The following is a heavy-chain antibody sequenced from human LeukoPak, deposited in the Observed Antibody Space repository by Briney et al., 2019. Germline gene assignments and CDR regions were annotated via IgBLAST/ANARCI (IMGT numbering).Heavy chain of an antibody. CDR3: TWIATIFTVDY. V-gene: IGHV3-15*01. CDR1: GLTFSDAW. CDR2: IRNDRIT. J-gene: IGHJ4*02. Sequence: GGSLSLSCVLSGLTFSDAWMSWVLQAPGKGLEWVGRIRNDRITDYAAPVQGRFSISRDNSKNTFYLQMNSLRTEDTGMYFCTWIATIFTVDYWGQGTLVTVSS. D-gene: IGHD2-21*01.